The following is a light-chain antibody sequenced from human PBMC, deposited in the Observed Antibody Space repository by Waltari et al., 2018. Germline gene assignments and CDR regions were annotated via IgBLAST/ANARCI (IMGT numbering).Light chain of an antibody. CDR1: QRIGVY. Sequence: DIQMTQSPSSLSASVVDRVTITCRASQRIGVYLNWYRHKPGQAPTLLIFGASNLQGGVPSRFTGGGSGTEFTLTIMSLQPEDFATYYCQQSHGTPYTFGQGTKVE. J-gene: IGKJ2*01. V-gene: IGKV1-39*01. CDR3: QQSHGTPYT. CDR2: GAS.